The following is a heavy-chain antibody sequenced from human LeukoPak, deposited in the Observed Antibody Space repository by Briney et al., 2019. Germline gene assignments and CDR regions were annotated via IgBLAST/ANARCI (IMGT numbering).Heavy chain of an antibody. Sequence: ASVKVSCKASGYTFSGYYMHWVRQAPGQGPEWMGWINPNSAGTKYAQKFQGRVTMTWDTSISTAYMELSRLTSDDTAVYYCARHSKYANNWFDPWGQGTLVTVSA. CDR2: INPNSAGT. CDR3: ARHSKYANNWFDP. CDR1: GYTFSGYY. J-gene: IGHJ5*02. D-gene: IGHD4-11*01. V-gene: IGHV1-2*02.